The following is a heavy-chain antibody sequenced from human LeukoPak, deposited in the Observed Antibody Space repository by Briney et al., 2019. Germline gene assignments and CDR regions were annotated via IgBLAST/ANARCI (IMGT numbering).Heavy chain of an antibody. CDR1: GYTFTSYG. J-gene: IGHJ6*02. CDR2: ISAYNGNT. V-gene: IGHV1-18*01. CDR3: ARDVVVWVPPPYYYYGMDV. D-gene: IGHD3-16*01. Sequence: ASVKVSCKASGYTFTSYGISWVRQAPGQGLEWMGWISAYNGNTNYAQKLQGRVTMTTDTSTSTAYMELRSLRSDDTAVYYCARDVVVWVPPPYYYYGMDVWGQGTTVTVSS.